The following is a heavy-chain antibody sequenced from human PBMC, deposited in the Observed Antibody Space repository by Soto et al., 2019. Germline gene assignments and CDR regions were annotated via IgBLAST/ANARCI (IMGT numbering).Heavy chain of an antibody. CDR1: GFTFSTSD. J-gene: IGHJ6*02. V-gene: IGHV1-58*01. CDR2: IVVGNGYT. CDR3: GALPEGWDYLYGMDV. Sequence: VKVSCKASGFTFSTSDVQWVRQARGQRLEWIGWIVVGNGYTNYAQKFQERVTITRDMSSGTAYMELRSLKFEDTAVYYCGALPEGWDYLYGMDVWGQGTTVTVSS.